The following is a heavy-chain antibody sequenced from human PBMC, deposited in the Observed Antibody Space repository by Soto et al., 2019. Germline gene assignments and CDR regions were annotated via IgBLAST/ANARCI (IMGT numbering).Heavy chain of an antibody. Sequence: ESGGGVVQPGRSLRLSCAASGFTFSSYAMHWVRQAPGKGLEWVAVISYDGSNKYYADSVKGRFTISRDNSKNTLYLQMNSLRAEDTAVYYCARDYYDSSGWDYWGQGTLVTVSS. CDR1: GFTFSSYA. J-gene: IGHJ4*02. CDR2: ISYDGSNK. CDR3: ARDYYDSSGWDY. D-gene: IGHD3-22*01. V-gene: IGHV3-30-3*01.